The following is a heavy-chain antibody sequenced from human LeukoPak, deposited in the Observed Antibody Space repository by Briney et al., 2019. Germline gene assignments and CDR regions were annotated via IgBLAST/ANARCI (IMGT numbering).Heavy chain of an antibody. D-gene: IGHD6-19*01. V-gene: IGHV1-2*02. Sequence: ASVKVSCKTSGYTFTGYYMHWVRQAPGQGLEWMGWINPNSGGTNYAQKFQGRVTMTTDTSTSTAYMELRSLRSDDTAVYYCAREVSSGWYGNWFDPWGQGTLVTVSS. CDR3: AREVSSGWYGNWFDP. J-gene: IGHJ5*02. CDR1: GYTFTGYY. CDR2: INPNSGGT.